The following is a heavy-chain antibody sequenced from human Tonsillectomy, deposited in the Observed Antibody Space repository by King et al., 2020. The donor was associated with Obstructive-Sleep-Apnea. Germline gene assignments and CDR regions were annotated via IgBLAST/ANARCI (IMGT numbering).Heavy chain of an antibody. CDR2: IYWDDDK. Sequence: TLKESGPTLVSPTQTLTLTCTFSGFSLSTSGVGVGWIRQPPGKALEWLALIYWDDDKRYSPSLKSRLTITKDTSKDQVVLTLTNMAPVDTATYYCAHCLDAGTRCGGVSYYYCLDVWGQGTTVTVSS. J-gene: IGHJ6*02. CDR3: AHCLDAGTRCGGVSYYYCLDV. D-gene: IGHD1-1*01. V-gene: IGHV2-5*02. CDR1: GFSLSTSGVG.